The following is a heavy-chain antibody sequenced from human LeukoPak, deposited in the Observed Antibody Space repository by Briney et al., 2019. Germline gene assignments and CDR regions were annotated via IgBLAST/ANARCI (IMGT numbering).Heavy chain of an antibody. D-gene: IGHD3-22*01. CDR2: ISGSGGTA. CDR1: GFTFSNYA. CDR3: AKKGYYDGSGYYMYYFDH. Sequence: PGGSLRPSCAASGFTFSNYAMNWVRQAPGKGLEWVSPISGSGGTAYYADSVKGRFTISRDNSKNTLYLQMNSLRAEDTAVYYCAKKGYYDGSGYYMYYFDHWGQGTLVTVSS. V-gene: IGHV3-23*01. J-gene: IGHJ4*02.